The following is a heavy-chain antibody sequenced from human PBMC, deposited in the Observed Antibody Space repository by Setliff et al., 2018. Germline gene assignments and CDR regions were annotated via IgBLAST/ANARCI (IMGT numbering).Heavy chain of an antibody. CDR1: GYTFTSYA. CDR2: INAGNGNT. Sequence: ASVKVSCKASGYTFTSYAFHWVRQAPGQRLGWMGWINAGNGNTEYSQKFQDRVSITRDTSASTAYMELSSLRSEDTAVYYCAREDRAASSYYYYYYGMDVWGQGTTVTVSS. CDR3: AREDRAASSYYYYYYGMDV. J-gene: IGHJ6*02. D-gene: IGHD6-13*01. V-gene: IGHV1-3*01.